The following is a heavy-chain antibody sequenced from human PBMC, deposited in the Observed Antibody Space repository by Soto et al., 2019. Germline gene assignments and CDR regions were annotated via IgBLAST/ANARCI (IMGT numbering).Heavy chain of an antibody. CDR3: ARGLVYFYYGMDV. V-gene: IGHV3-21*01. Sequence: TGGSLRLSCAASGFTFSSYSMNWVRHAPGKGLEWVSSISSSSSYIYYADSVKGRFTISRDNAKNSLYLQMNSLRAEDTAVYYCARGLVYFYYGMDVWGQGTTVTVSS. D-gene: IGHD3-9*01. CDR2: ISSSSSYI. CDR1: GFTFSSYS. J-gene: IGHJ6*02.